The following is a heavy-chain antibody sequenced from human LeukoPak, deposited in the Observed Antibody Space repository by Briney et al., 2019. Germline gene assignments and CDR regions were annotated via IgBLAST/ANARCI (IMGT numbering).Heavy chain of an antibody. J-gene: IGHJ6*02. CDR1: GFTFSSYG. CDR2: IWYDGSNK. D-gene: IGHD6-6*01. V-gene: IGHV3-33*08. CDR3: ARDAFAGSYSGYSSSGGRDYGMDV. Sequence: GGSLRLSCAASGFTFSSYGMHSVRQAPGKGLEWVAVIWYDGSNKYYADSVKGRFTISRDNSKNTLYLQMNSLRAEDTAVYYCARDAFAGSYSGYSSSGGRDYGMDVWGQGTTVTVSS.